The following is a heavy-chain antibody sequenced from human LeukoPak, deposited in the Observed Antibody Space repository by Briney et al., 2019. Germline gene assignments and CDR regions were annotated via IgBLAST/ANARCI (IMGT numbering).Heavy chain of an antibody. V-gene: IGHV4-39*01. Sequence: SETLSLTCTVSGGSISSSSYYWGWIRQPPGKGLEWIGSIYYSGRTYDNPSLKSRVTMSVDTSKNQFSLKLSSVTAADTAVYYCARLLYDRSGYYWFDPWGQGTLVTVSS. J-gene: IGHJ5*02. CDR1: GGSISSSSYY. CDR3: ARLLYDRSGYYWFDP. CDR2: IYYSGRT. D-gene: IGHD3-22*01.